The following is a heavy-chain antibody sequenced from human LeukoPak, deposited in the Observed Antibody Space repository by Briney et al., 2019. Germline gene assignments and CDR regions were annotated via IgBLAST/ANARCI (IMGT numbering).Heavy chain of an antibody. D-gene: IGHD5-12*01. Sequence: GGSLRLSCAASGFIFNNYGLIWVRQAPGKGREGIAYVGISSGNTKYADSVKRRFTISGDSAKNSVFLQMNSLRVEDTAVYYCARDHRYAFDNWGQGTLVTVSS. CDR2: VGISSGNT. V-gene: IGHV3-48*04. J-gene: IGHJ4*02. CDR1: GFIFNNYG. CDR3: ARDHRYAFDN.